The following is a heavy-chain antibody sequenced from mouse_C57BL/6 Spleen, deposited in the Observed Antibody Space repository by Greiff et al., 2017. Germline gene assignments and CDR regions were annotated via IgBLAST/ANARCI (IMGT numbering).Heavy chain of an antibody. V-gene: IGHV1-39*01. Sequence: VQLQQSGPELVKPGASVKISCKASGYSFTDYNMNWVKQSNGKSLEWIGVINPNYGTTSYNQKFKGKATLTVDQSSSTAYMQLNSLTSEDSAVYYCANDFAPITTVVEGYFDVWGTGTTVTVSS. CDR2: INPNYGTT. CDR3: ANDFAPITTVVEGYFDV. CDR1: GYSFTDYN. J-gene: IGHJ1*03. D-gene: IGHD1-1*01.